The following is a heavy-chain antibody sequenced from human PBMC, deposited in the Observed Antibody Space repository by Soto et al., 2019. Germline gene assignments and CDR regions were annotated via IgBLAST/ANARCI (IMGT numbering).Heavy chain of an antibody. CDR3: AIAIGSWFDP. CDR2: IKSKTDGGTT. Sequence: GGSLRLSCAASGFTFSNAWMNWVRQAPGKGLEWVGRIKSKTDGGTTDYAAPVKGRFTISRDDSKDTLFLQMNSLKTEDTAVYSCAIAIGSWFDPWGQGTLVTVSS. J-gene: IGHJ5*02. V-gene: IGHV3-15*07. D-gene: IGHD2-2*02. CDR1: GFTFSNAW.